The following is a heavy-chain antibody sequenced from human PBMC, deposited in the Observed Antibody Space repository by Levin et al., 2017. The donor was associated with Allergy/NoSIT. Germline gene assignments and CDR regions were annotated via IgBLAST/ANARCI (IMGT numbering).Heavy chain of an antibody. CDR3: ARAGIAAAGEGDAFDI. Sequence: GGSLRLSCAVSGFTFSSYAMHWVRQAPGKGLEWVAVISYDGSNKYYADPVKGRFTISRDNSKNTLYLQMNSLRAEGTAVYYCARAGIAAAGEGDAFDIWGQGTMVTVSS. V-gene: IGHV3-30-3*01. CDR2: ISYDGSNK. D-gene: IGHD6-13*01. J-gene: IGHJ3*02. CDR1: GFTFSSYA.